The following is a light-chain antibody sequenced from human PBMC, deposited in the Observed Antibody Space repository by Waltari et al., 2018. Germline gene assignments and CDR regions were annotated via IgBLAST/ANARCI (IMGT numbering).Light chain of an antibody. CDR2: GKN. CDR3: NSRDSSGNVV. J-gene: IGLJ2*01. CDR1: SLRIYY. V-gene: IGLV3-19*01. Sequence: SSELTQDPAVSVALGQTVRIICQGASLRIYYARWYQLKPGQAPLLVTSGKNNRPSGIPDRFSGSTSGNTAYLTITGSQAEDEADYHCNSRDSSGNVVFGGGTKLTVL.